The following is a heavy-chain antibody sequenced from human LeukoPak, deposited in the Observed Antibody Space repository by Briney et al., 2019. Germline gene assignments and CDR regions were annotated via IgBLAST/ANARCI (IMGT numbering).Heavy chain of an antibody. CDR1: GFTFSSYS. CDR2: ISSSSSTI. Sequence: PGGSLRLSRAASGFTFSSYSMNWVRQAPGKGLEWVSYISSSSSTIYYADSVKGRFTISRDNAKNSLYLQMNSLRAEDTAVYYCAKDADYYYGSGNSMDVWGKGTTVTISS. D-gene: IGHD3-10*01. CDR3: AKDADYYYGSGNSMDV. V-gene: IGHV3-48*01. J-gene: IGHJ6*03.